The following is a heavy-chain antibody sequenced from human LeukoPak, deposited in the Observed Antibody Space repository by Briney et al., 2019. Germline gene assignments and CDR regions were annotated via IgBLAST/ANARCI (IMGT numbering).Heavy chain of an antibody. D-gene: IGHD2/OR15-2a*01. J-gene: IGHJ4*02. CDR1: GFSVSNNY. CDR3: AAQNY. CDR2: IYSRGAT. Sequence: GGSLRLSCAASGFSVSNNYMSWVRQAPGKGLEGVSVIYSRGATYYADSVKGRFTISRDNSKNTLYLQMNSLRVEDTAVYYCAAQNYWGQGTLVTVSS. V-gene: IGHV3-53*01.